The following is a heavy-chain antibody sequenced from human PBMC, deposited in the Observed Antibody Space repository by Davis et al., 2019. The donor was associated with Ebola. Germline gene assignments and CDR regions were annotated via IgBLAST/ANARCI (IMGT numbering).Heavy chain of an antibody. D-gene: IGHD6-19*01. CDR3: AKDIHFIAVADTSFDY. CDR2: ISYDGSNK. Sequence: PGGSLRLSCAASGFTFSSYAMHWVRQAPGKGLEWVAVISYDGSNKYYADSVKGRFTISRDNSKNTLYLQMNSLRAEDTAVYYCAKDIHFIAVADTSFDYWGQGTLVTVSS. CDR1: GFTFSSYA. V-gene: IGHV3-30-3*01. J-gene: IGHJ4*02.